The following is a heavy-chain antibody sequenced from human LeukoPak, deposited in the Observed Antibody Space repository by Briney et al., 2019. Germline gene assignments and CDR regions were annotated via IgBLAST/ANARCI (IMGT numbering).Heavy chain of an antibody. CDR3: ARVVREMATISFDY. CDR2: IRYDGSNK. CDR1: GFTFSSYG. Sequence: PGGSLRLSCAASGFTFSSYGMHWVRQAPGKGLEWVAFIRYDGSNKYYADSVKGRFTISRDNSKNTLYLQMNSLRAEDTAVYYCARVVREMATISFDYWGQGTLVTVSS. V-gene: IGHV3-30*02. J-gene: IGHJ4*02. D-gene: IGHD5-24*01.